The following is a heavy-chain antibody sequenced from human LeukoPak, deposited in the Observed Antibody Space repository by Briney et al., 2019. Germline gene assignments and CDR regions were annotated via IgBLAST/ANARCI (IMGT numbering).Heavy chain of an antibody. V-gene: IGHV3-72*01. J-gene: IGHJ4*02. CDR1: GFTFSDDY. CDR3: ARAPYGDYGYYFDY. Sequence: GGSLRLSCAASGFTFSDDYMDWVRQAPGKGLEWVCRTRNKANSYTTEYAASVKGRLTISRDDSKNSLYLQMNSLKTEDTAVYYCARAPYGDYGYYFDYWGQGALVTVSS. D-gene: IGHD4-17*01. CDR2: TRNKANSYTT.